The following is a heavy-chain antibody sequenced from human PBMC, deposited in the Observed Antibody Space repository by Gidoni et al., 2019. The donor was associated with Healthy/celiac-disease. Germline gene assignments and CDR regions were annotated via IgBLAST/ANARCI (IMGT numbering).Heavy chain of an antibody. CDR2: ISSSSSYI. CDR1: GFTFSRYS. CDR3: ARDGGYSSGWYTDY. Sequence: EVQLVESGGGLGKPGGSLRLSCPASGFTFSRYSMNWVRQAPGKGLEWVSSISSSSSYIYYADSVKGRFTISRDNAKNSLYLQMNSLRAEDTAVYYCARDGGYSSGWYTDYWGQGTLVTVSS. V-gene: IGHV3-21*01. J-gene: IGHJ4*02. D-gene: IGHD6-19*01.